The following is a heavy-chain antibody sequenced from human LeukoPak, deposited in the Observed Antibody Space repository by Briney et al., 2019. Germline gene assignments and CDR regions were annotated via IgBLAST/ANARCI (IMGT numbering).Heavy chain of an antibody. CDR2: IYTSGST. D-gene: IGHD4-23*01. J-gene: IGHJ5*02. CDR3: ARLGAVLTSVNWFDP. V-gene: IGHV4-61*02. Sequence: SETLSLTCTVSGGSISSGSYYWSWIRQPAGKGLEWIGRIYTSGSTNYNPSLKSRLTMSVDPSKNQFSLKLTAVTAADTAVYYCARLGAVLTSVNWFDPWGQGTLVTVSS. CDR1: GGSISSGSYY.